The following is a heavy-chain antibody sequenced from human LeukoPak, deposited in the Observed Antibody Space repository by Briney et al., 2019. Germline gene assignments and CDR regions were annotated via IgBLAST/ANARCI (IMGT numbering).Heavy chain of an antibody. J-gene: IGHJ3*02. CDR2: IYSGGGT. CDR1: GFTVSSNY. CDR3: AKDHYGDYFSTGAFDI. V-gene: IGHV3-53*01. D-gene: IGHD4-17*01. Sequence: GGSLRLSCAASGFTVSSNYMSWVRQAPGKGLEWVSVIYSGGGTYYADSVKGRFTISRDNSKNTMYLQMNSLRAEDTAVYYCAKDHYGDYFSTGAFDIWGQGTTVIVSS.